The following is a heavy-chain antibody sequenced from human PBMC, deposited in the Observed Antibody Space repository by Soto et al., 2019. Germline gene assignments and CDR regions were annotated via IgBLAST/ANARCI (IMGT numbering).Heavy chain of an antibody. CDR2: IIPIFGTA. Sequence: QVQLVQSGAEVKKPGSSVKVSCKASGGTFSSYAISWVRQAPGQGLEWMGGIIPIFGTANYAQKFQGRVTITADESTSTAYMELSSLRSEDTAVYYCASPIATRAYDYYGMDVWGQGPTVTVSS. D-gene: IGHD6-13*01. CDR3: ASPIATRAYDYYGMDV. J-gene: IGHJ6*02. V-gene: IGHV1-69*01. CDR1: GGTFSSYA.